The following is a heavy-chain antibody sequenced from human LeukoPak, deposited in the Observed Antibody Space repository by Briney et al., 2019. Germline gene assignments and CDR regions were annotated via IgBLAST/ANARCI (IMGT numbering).Heavy chain of an antibody. CDR2: IYYSGST. J-gene: IGHJ3*02. V-gene: IGHV4-59*01. Sequence: SETLSLTCTVSGGSISSYYWSWIRQPPGKGLEWIGYIYYSGSTNYNPSLKSRVTISVDTSKNQFSLKLSSVTAADTAVYYCAREEVVPAAQGAFDIWGQGTVVTVSS. CDR1: GGSISSYY. CDR3: AREEVVPAAQGAFDI. D-gene: IGHD2-2*01.